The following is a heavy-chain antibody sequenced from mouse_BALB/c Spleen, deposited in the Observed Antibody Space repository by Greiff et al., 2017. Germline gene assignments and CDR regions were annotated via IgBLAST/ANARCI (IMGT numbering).Heavy chain of an antibody. J-gene: IGHJ4*01. CDR1: GYTFTSYW. CDR3: ARYTGTYSYYAMDY. CDR2: INPSTGYT. D-gene: IGHD4-1*01. V-gene: IGHV1-7*01. Sequence: VQLQQSGAELAKPGASVKMSCKASGYTFTSYWMHWVKQRPGQGLEWIGYINPSTGYTEYNQKFKDKATLTADKSSSTAYMQLSSLTSEDSAVYYCARYTGTYSYYAMDYWGQGTSVTVSS.